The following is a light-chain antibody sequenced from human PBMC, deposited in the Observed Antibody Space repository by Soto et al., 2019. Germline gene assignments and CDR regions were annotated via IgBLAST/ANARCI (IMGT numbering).Light chain of an antibody. V-gene: IGLV1-40*01. CDR3: QSFDSSLTTFYV. Sequence: QSVLTQPPSVSGAPGQRVTISCTGSSSNIGAGYAVHWYQQLPGTAPKLLIYVNNNRPSGVPDRFSGSKSGTSASLAITGLQAEDEADYYCQSFDSSLTTFYVFGTGTKVTDL. J-gene: IGLJ1*01. CDR1: SSNIGAGYA. CDR2: VNN.